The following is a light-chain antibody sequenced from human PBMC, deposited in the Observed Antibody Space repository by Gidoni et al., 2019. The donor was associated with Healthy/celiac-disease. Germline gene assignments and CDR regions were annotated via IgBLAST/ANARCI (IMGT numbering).Light chain of an antibody. CDR3: QQYNSHST. V-gene: IGKV1-5*01. CDR2: DAS. J-gene: IGKJ2*01. Sequence: DIQRTPSPSTLSASVGDRVTITCRASQSISSWLAWYQQKPGKAPKLLIYDASSLESGVPSRFSGSGSGTEFTLTISSLQPDDFATYYCQQYNSHSTFGQGTKLEIK. CDR1: QSISSW.